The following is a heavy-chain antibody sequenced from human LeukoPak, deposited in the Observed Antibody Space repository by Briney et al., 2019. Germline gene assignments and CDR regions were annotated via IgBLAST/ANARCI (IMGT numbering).Heavy chain of an antibody. CDR2: ISGSGGST. CDR3: AKHDSSDYYYYGMDV. CDR1: GFTFSSYA. D-gene: IGHD2-21*02. J-gene: IGHJ6*02. Sequence: GGSLRLSCAASGFTFSSYAMSWVRQAPGKGLEWVSAISGSGGSTYYADSVKGRFTISRDNSKNTLYLQMNSLRAEDTAVYYCAKHDSSDYYYYGMDVWGQGTTGTVSS. V-gene: IGHV3-23*01.